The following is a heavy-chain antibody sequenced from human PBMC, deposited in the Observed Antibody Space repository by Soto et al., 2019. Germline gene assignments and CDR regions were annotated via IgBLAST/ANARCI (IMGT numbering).Heavy chain of an antibody. CDR2: IIPIFGTA. CDR3: AKIVVVVAPTAANCYYGMGV. CDR1: GGTFSSYA. V-gene: IGHV1-69*06. Sequence: SVKVSCKASGGTFSSYAISWVRQAPGQGLEWMGGIIPIFGTANYAQKFQGRVTITADKSTSTAYMELSSLRSEDTAVYYCAKIVVVVAPTAANCYYGMGVWGKGTTVTVSS. D-gene: IGHD2-15*01. J-gene: IGHJ6*04.